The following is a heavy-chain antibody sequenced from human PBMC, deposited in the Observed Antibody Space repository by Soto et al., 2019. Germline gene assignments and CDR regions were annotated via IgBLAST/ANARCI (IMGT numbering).Heavy chain of an antibody. CDR3: ARSPRSSPYFDY. CDR1: GYTFSNFW. V-gene: IGHV5-51*01. D-gene: IGHD6-13*01. CDR2: IYPGDYET. J-gene: IGHJ4*02. Sequence: PVESLKISCQCSGYTFSNFWIAWVRQLPGKGLEWMGIIYPGDYETRYSPSFHGKVTISADRPIGTAYLQWSSLEASDSAFYFCARSPRSSPYFDYWGQRALVTVCS.